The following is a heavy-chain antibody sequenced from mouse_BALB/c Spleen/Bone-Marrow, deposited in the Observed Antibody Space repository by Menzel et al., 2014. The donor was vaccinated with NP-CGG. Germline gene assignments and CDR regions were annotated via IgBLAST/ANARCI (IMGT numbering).Heavy chain of an antibody. J-gene: IGHJ4*01. Sequence: VQLKQSGAELVKPGASVKLSCTASGFNIKDTYMHWVKQRPEQGLEWIGRIDPANGNTKYDPKFQGKATIIADTSSNTAYPQLSSLTSEDTAVYYCARWEYYAMDYWGQGTSVTVSS. D-gene: IGHD4-1*01. CDR2: IDPANGNT. V-gene: IGHV14-3*02. CDR1: GFNIKDTY. CDR3: ARWEYYAMDY.